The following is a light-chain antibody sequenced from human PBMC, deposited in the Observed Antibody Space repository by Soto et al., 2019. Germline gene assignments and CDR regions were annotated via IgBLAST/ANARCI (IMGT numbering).Light chain of an antibody. CDR1: SSDVGSSNG. J-gene: IGLJ1*01. Sequence: QSVLTQPPSVSGSPGQSVTISCTGTSSDVGSSNGVSWYQQPPGTAPKLMTYDVSNRPSGVPDRFSGSKSGNTASLTISGPQAEDEADYYCSSYTSSSTYVFGTGTKVTVL. CDR2: DVS. V-gene: IGLV2-18*02. CDR3: SSYTSSSTYV.